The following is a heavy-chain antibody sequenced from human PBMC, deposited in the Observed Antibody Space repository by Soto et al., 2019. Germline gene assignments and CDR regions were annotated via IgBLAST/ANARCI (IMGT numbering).Heavy chain of an antibody. V-gene: IGHV2-5*02. CDR3: AHRIIAAAGPDFDY. CDR2: IYWDDDK. J-gene: IGHJ4*02. D-gene: IGHD6-13*01. CDR1: GFSLSTSGVG. Sequence: QITLKESGPTLVKPTQTLTLTCTFSGFSLSTSGVGVGWIRQPPGKALEWLGLIYWDDDKRYSPSLKSRLTITKDTSKKQVVLTMTNMDPVDTATYYCAHRIIAAAGPDFDYWGQGTLVTVSS.